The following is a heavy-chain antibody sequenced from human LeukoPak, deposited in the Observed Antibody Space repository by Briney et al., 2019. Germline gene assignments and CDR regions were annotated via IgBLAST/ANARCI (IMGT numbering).Heavy chain of an antibody. CDR2: ISSSSDYT. D-gene: IGHD4-17*01. CDR1: GFTFSDYY. Sequence: GGSLRLSCAASGFTFSDYYMSWIRQAPGKGLEWVSYISSSSDYTNYADSVKGRFTISRDNSKNTVYLQMNSLRAEDTAVYYCATVTTGSPRHFDYWGQGTLVTVSS. CDR3: ATVTTGSPRHFDY. J-gene: IGHJ4*02. V-gene: IGHV3-11*06.